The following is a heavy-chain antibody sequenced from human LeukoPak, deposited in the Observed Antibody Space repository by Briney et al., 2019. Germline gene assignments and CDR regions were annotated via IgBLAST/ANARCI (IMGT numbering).Heavy chain of an antibody. V-gene: IGHV3-21*01. Sequence: PGGSLRLSCAASGFTFTSYTMNWVRQAPGKGLEWVASIGTTSTFIHYADSVKGRFAISRDNAQDSLSLQMNSLGAEDTAVYYCAKAHPGFDYWGQGTLVTVSS. J-gene: IGHJ4*02. CDR2: IGTTSTFI. CDR3: AKAHPGFDY. CDR1: GFTFTSYT.